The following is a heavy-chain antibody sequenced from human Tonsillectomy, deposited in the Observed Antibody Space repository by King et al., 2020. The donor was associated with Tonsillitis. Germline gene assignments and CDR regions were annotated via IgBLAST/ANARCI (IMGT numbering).Heavy chain of an antibody. D-gene: IGHD6-25*01. J-gene: IGHJ4*02. Sequence: EVQLVQSGGGLVEPGGSLRLSCAASGFTFSGYNMNWVRQAPGKGLEWVSYISSSSSIMYYADSVKGRFTISRDNAKNSLYLQMNSLRAEDTAVYYCARLADSASPFDCWGQGTLVTVSS. CDR2: ISSSSSIM. CDR3: ARLADSASPFDC. V-gene: IGHV3-48*01. CDR1: GFTFSGYN.